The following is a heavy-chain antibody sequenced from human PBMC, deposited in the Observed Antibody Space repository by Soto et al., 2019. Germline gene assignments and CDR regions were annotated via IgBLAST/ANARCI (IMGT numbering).Heavy chain of an antibody. J-gene: IGHJ4*02. CDR3: ARGLIASSGWPYY. CDR2: IYYSGST. CDR1: GGSISSYY. V-gene: IGHV4-59*01. Sequence: SETLSLTCTVSGGSISSYYWSWIRQPPGKGLEWIGYIYYSGSTNYNPSLKSRVTISVDTSKNQFSLKLSSVTAADTAVYYCARGLIASSGWPYYWGQGTLVTVSS. D-gene: IGHD6-19*01.